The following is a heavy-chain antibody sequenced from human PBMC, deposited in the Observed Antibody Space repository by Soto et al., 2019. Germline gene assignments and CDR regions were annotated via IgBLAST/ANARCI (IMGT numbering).Heavy chain of an antibody. D-gene: IGHD6-6*01. V-gene: IGHV3-33*06. J-gene: IGHJ4*02. CDR2: IWYDGSNK. CDR1: GFTFSSHG. CDR3: AKGSEFSNSYTLDFDF. Sequence: QVHLVESGGGVVQPGRSLRLSCAASGFTFSSHGMNWVRQAPGKGLEWVAVIWYDGSNKYYADSVKGRFTISRDNSKNTLYLQMDSLTAEDTAVYYCAKGSEFSNSYTLDFDFWGQGALVTVSS.